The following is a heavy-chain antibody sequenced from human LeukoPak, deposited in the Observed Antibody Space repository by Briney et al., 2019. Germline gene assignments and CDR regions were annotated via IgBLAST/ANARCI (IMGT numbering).Heavy chain of an antibody. J-gene: IGHJ6*03. Sequence: GGSVRLSCVASGFTFSENWMHWVRQAPGKGLAWVSHINRDGGLTNYADSVKGRFTISRDNARNTVYLQMSSLRVEDTAVYYCARMGGGNYMDVWGKGTTVTVAS. CDR3: ARMGGGNYMDV. CDR2: INRDGGLT. V-gene: IGHV3-74*01. D-gene: IGHD3-16*01. CDR1: GFTFSENW.